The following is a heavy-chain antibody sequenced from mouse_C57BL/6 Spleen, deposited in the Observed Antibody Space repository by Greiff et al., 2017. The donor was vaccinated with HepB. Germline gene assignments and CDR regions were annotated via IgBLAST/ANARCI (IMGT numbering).Heavy chain of an antibody. CDR3: ARGGYGTGFDY. CDR2: INPNNGGT. D-gene: IGHD2-14*01. J-gene: IGHJ2*01. CDR1: GYTFTDYN. V-gene: IGHV1-22*01. Sequence: VQLQQSGPGLVKPGASVKMSCKASGYTFTDYNMHWVKQSHGKSLEWIGYINPNNGGTSYNQKFKGKATLTVNKSSSTAYMELRSLTSEDSAVYYCARGGYGTGFDYWGQGTTLTVSS.